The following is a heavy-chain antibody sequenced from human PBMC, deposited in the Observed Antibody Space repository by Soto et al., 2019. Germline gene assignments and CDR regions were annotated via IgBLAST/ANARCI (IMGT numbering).Heavy chain of an antibody. CDR1: GFTFSNYA. CDR3: AKGTEQIVLFVYASLFDF. J-gene: IGHJ4*02. CDR2: ISYDGRNE. D-gene: IGHD2-8*02. Sequence: QVQLVESGGGVVQPGRSLRLSCAASGFTFSNYAMHWVRQAPGKGLEWVAVISYDGRNEYYADSVSGRFTISRDNAKNTLVLQINSLRVEDTAVYYCAKGTEQIVLFVYASLFDFWGQGTLVIVSS. V-gene: IGHV3-30*18.